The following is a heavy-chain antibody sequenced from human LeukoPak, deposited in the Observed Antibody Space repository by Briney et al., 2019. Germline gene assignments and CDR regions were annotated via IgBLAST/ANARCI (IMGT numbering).Heavy chain of an antibody. CDR3: ARDRDFGVGNWFDP. CDR2: ISRSSSYI. J-gene: IGHJ5*02. CDR1: GFTSSDYS. Sequence: GGSLRLSCAASGFTSSDYSMNWVRQAPGKGLEWVSSISRSSSYIYYADSMKGRFTISRDDAKNSLSLQMNSLRAEDTAVYYCARDRDFGVGNWFDPWGQGVLVTVSA. D-gene: IGHD3-3*01. V-gene: IGHV3-21*01.